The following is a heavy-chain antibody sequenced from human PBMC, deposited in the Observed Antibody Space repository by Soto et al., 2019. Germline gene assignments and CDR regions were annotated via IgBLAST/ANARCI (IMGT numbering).Heavy chain of an antibody. Sequence: QVQLQESAAGLVKASQTLSLTCTVSGASISSGAYYWTWIRQRPGKGLEWIGYIYYSGSTYYSPSLKSRLSISLDKSKNQFSRRRSSVTAADTAMYFCARARLRAVYAFDIWGQGTMATVSS. D-gene: IGHD3-10*01. J-gene: IGHJ3*02. CDR1: GASISSGAYY. CDR3: ARARLRAVYAFDI. V-gene: IGHV4-31*03. CDR2: IYYSGST.